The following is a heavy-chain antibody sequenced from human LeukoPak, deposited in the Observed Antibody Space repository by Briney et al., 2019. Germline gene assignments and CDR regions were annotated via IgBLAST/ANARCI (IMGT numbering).Heavy chain of an antibody. J-gene: IGHJ5*02. CDR3: ARYSGYDLNWFDP. V-gene: IGHV4-39*07. Sequence: SETLSLTCSVSGGSISSSDYHWGWIRQPPGKGLEWIGNIYYSGSTYYSPSLKSRVAISIDTSKNQFSLKLSSVTAADTAAYYCARYSGYDLNWFDPWGQGTLVTVSS. CDR2: IYYSGST. D-gene: IGHD5-12*01. CDR1: GGSISSSDYH.